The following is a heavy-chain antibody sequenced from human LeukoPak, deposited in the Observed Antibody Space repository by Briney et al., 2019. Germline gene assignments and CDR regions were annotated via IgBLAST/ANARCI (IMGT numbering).Heavy chain of an antibody. D-gene: IGHD6-6*01. CDR1: GYTFTSYG. Sequence: ASVKVSCKASGYTFTSYGISWVRQAPGQGLEWMGWINPKSGGTNYAQKFQGRVTMTRDTSISTAYMELGRLRSDDTATYYCAPTMYSSSAYYFDYWGQGTQVTVSS. CDR2: INPKSGGT. CDR3: APTMYSSSAYYFDY. J-gene: IGHJ4*02. V-gene: IGHV1-2*02.